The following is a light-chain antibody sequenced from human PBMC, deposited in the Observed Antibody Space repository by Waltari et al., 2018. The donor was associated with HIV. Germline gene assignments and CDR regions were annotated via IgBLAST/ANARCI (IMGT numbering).Light chain of an antibody. CDR1: SSDVGGYNY. CDR2: AVS. V-gene: IGLV2-14*01. J-gene: IGLJ2*01. Sequence: QSALTQPASVSGSPGQSITISCTGTSSDVGGYNYVSWYQQHPGKAPKLMIYAVSTRASGVSNRFSGSKSGNTASLVISGLQSEDEGDYYCSSYSRSGTLVFGGGTTLTVL. CDR3: SSYSRSGTLV.